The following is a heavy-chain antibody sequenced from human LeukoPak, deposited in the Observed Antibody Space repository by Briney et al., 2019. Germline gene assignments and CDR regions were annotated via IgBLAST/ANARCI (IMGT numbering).Heavy chain of an antibody. Sequence: SETLSLTCTVSGGSISSSSYYWGWIRQPPGKGLEWIGSIYYSGSTYYNPSLKSRVTISVDTSKNQFSLELSSVTAADTAVYYCARHPRISGWYLFDPWGQGTLVTVSS. CDR1: GGSISSSSYY. CDR3: ARHPRISGWYLFDP. CDR2: IYYSGST. J-gene: IGHJ5*02. D-gene: IGHD6-19*01. V-gene: IGHV4-39*01.